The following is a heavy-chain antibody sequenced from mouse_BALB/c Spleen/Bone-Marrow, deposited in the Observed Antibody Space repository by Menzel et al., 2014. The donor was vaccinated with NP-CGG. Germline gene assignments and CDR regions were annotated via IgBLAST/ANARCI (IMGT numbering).Heavy chain of an antibody. V-gene: IGHV2-9*02. J-gene: IGHJ4*01. D-gene: IGHD1-1*02. CDR3: ARDGVYGSHYYAMDY. Sequence: VQGVESGPGLVAPSQSLSITCTVSGFSLTSYGVHWVRQPPGKGLEWLGVIWAGGSTNYNSALMSRLSISKDNSKSQVLLKMNSLQTDDTAMYYCARDGVYGSHYYAMDYWGQGTSVTVSS. CDR1: GFSLTSYG. CDR2: IWAGGST.